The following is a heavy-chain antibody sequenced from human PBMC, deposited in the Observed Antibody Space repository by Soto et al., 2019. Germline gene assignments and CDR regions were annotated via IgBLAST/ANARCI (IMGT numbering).Heavy chain of an antibody. CDR2: IGGSGTGGRT. D-gene: IGHD5-12*01. CDR1: GLTFSTYA. Sequence: EVHLLESGGDLVQPGGSLRLSCTASGLTFSTYAMSWVRQAPGKGLEWVSAIGGSGTGGRTYYADSVKARFTISRENSKNTVYLQMNSLRADDTAVYYCANSPGGLDGYNSDYYGMDVWGQGTTVTVSS. V-gene: IGHV3-23*01. J-gene: IGHJ6*02. CDR3: ANSPGGLDGYNSDYYGMDV.